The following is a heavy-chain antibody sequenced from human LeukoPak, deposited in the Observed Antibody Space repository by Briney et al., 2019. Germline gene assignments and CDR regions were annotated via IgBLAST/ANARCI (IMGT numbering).Heavy chain of an antibody. J-gene: IGHJ4*02. CDR3: AGLPFLDY. Sequence: SETLSLTCTVSGGSISSSSYYWGWIRQPPGKGLEWIGSIYYSGSTYYNPSLKSRVTISVDTSKNQFSLKLSSVTAADTAVYYCAGLPFLDYWGQGTLVTVSS. CDR1: GGSISSSSYY. CDR2: IYYSGST. V-gene: IGHV4-39*01.